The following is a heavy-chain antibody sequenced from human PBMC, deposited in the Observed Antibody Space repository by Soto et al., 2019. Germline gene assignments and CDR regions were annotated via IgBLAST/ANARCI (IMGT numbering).Heavy chain of an antibody. CDR3: ARAYEGGYFDY. CDR1: GFTFSSYA. CDR2: ISYDGSNK. V-gene: IGHV3-30-3*01. D-gene: IGHD3-16*01. J-gene: IGHJ4*02. Sequence: QVQLVESGGGVVQPGRSLTLSCAASGFTFSSYAMHWVRQAPGKGLEWVAVISYDGSNKYYADSVKGGFTISRDNSKNTLYLQMNSLRAEDTAVYYCARAYEGGYFDYWGQGTLVTVSS.